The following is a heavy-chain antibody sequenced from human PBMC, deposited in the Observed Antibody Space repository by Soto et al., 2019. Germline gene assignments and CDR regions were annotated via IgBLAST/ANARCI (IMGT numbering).Heavy chain of an antibody. J-gene: IGHJ4*02. V-gene: IGHV3-66*01. CDR3: ATRMTTAPY. D-gene: IGHD4-17*01. CDR1: LFIVSDNY. CDR2: IYSGGGT. Sequence: EVRLVQSGGGLVQLGGSLRPSCAASLFIVSDNYMSWVRQAPGKGLEWVSLIYSGGGTDYAESVKGRFTISRDNSKNTLYLQMNSLKAEDTGIYYCATRMTTAPYWGQGTVVTVSS.